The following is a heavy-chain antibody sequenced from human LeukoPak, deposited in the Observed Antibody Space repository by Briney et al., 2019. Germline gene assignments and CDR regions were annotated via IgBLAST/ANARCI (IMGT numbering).Heavy chain of an antibody. V-gene: IGHV1-3*01. D-gene: IGHD5-18*01. CDR1: GYTFTGYY. CDR2: INAGNGNT. Sequence: ASVKVSCKASGYTFTGYYMHWVRQAPGQGLEWMGWINAGNGNTKYSQKFQGRVTITRDTSASTAYMELSSLRSEDTAVYYCARDRRYSYGYGAFDIWGQGTMVTVSS. J-gene: IGHJ3*02. CDR3: ARDRRYSYGYGAFDI.